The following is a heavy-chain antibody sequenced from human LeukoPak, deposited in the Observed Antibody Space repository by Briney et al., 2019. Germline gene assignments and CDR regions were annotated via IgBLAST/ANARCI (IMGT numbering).Heavy chain of an antibody. V-gene: IGHV1-58*01. D-gene: IGHD7-27*01. CDR3: AARGPKLGMIGWYFDL. CDR2: IVVGSGNT. CDR1: GFTFTSSA. Sequence: GASVKVSCKASGFTFTSSAVQWVRQARGQRLEWIGWIVVGSGNTNYAQKFQERVTITRDMSTSTAYMELSSLRSEDTAVYYCAARGPKLGMIGWYFDLWGRGTLVTVSS. J-gene: IGHJ2*01.